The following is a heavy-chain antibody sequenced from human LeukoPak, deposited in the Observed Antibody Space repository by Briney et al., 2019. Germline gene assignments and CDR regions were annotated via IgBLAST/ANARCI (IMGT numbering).Heavy chain of an antibody. CDR2: IYYSGST. V-gene: IGHV4-59*01. Sequence: SETLSLTCTFAGGSISSYYWSWIRQPPGKGLEWIGYIYYSGSTNYNPSLKSRVTISVDTSKNQFSLKLSSVTAADTAVYYCARGFLEGDYWGQGTLVTVSS. CDR3: ARGFLEGDY. D-gene: IGHD3-3*01. J-gene: IGHJ4*02. CDR1: GGSISSYY.